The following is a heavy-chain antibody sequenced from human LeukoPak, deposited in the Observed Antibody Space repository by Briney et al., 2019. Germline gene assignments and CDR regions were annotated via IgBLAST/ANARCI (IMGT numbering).Heavy chain of an antibody. J-gene: IGHJ4*02. CDR3: ARPPTVTTRGYYFGY. CDR2: IGGSGTPI. CDR1: GFTFDDYY. V-gene: IGHV3-11*04. D-gene: IGHD4-17*01. Sequence: GGSLRLSCAASGFTFDDYYMSWIRQAPGKGLEWISYIGGSGTPIYYADSVRGRFTISRDNNKNSLYLQMNSLRAEDTAVYYCARPPTVTTRGYYFGYWGQGTLVTVSS.